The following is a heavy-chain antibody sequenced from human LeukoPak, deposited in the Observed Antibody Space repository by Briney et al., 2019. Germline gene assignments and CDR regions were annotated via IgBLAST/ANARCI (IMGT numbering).Heavy chain of an antibody. V-gene: IGHV3-33*06. CDR2: IWYDGSNK. CDR1: GFTFSSYG. CDR3: AKDRYCSSTSCYQRTTFFDY. J-gene: IGHJ4*02. Sequence: GRSLRLSCAASGFTFSSYGMHWVRQAPGKGLEWVAVIWYDGSNKYYADSVKGRFTISRDNSKNTLYLQMNSLRAEDTAVYYCAKDRYCSSTSCYQRTTFFDYWGQGTLVTVSS. D-gene: IGHD2-2*01.